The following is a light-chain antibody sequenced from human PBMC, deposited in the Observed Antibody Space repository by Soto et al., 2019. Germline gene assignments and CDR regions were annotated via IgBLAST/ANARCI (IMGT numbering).Light chain of an antibody. CDR2: DAS. Sequence: EIVLTQSPGTLSLSPGERATLSCRASQSVSSNLAWYQQKPGQAPRLLIYDASTRAPGIPARFSGSGSGTEFTLTISSLQSEDFAVYYCQQYSAWWTFGQGTTVEIK. CDR3: QQYSAWWT. V-gene: IGKV3-15*01. J-gene: IGKJ1*01. CDR1: QSVSSN.